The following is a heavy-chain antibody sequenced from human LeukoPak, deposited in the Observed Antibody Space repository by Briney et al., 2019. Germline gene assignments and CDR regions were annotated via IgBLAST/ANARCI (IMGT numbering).Heavy chain of an antibody. V-gene: IGHV4-39*07. D-gene: IGHD6-19*01. CDR3: ARDRSSGWDY. CDR2: IYHSGST. J-gene: IGHJ4*02. CDR1: GGSISSGTYY. Sequence: SETLSLTCTVSGGSISSGTYYWGWIRQPPGKGLEWIGSIYHSGSTYYNPSLKSRVTISVDTSKNQFSLKLSSVTAADTAVYYCARDRSSGWDYWGQGTLVTVSS.